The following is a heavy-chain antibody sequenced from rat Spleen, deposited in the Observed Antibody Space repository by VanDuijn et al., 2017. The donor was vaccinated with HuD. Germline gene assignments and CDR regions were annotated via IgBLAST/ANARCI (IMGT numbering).Heavy chain of an antibody. D-gene: IGHD1-9*01. V-gene: IGHV5-31*01. J-gene: IGHJ2*01. Sequence: EVQLVESGGGLVQPGRSLKLSCVASGFTFNNYWMTWIRQAPGKGLEWVASITNAAGKVYYPDSVKGRFTISRDTAQNTLYLQMNSLRSEDTATYYCARQDYGYNYDYWGQGVMVTVSS. CDR3: ARQDYGYNYDY. CDR1: GFTFNNYW. CDR2: ITNAAGKV.